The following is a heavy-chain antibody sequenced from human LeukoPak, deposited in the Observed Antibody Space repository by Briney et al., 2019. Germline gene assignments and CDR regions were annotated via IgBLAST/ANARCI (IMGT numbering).Heavy chain of an antibody. V-gene: IGHV1-46*01. CDR1: GYTFTSYY. D-gene: IGHD2-21*01. CDR2: INPSGGST. Sequence: ASVKVSCTASGYTFTSYYMHWVRQAPGQGLEWMGIINPSGGSTSYAQKFQGRVTMTRDTSTSTVYMELSSLRSEDTAVYYCARECDSLSRPDYYYYGMDVWGQGTTVTVSS. CDR3: ARECDSLSRPDYYYYGMDV. J-gene: IGHJ6*02.